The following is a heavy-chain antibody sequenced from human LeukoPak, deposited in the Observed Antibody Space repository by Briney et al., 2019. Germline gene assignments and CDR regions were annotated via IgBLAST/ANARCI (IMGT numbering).Heavy chain of an antibody. Sequence: GGSLRLSCAASGFSFSDYYMSWIRQAPGKGLEWVSYISFSGTTIYYADSVKGRFTISRDNAKNSLYLQMTSLRAEDTAVYYCARVAMIVAKPYDNWGQGTLVTVSS. CDR3: ARVAMIVAKPYDN. J-gene: IGHJ4*02. D-gene: IGHD3-22*01. CDR2: ISFSGTTI. CDR1: GFSFSDYY. V-gene: IGHV3-11*01.